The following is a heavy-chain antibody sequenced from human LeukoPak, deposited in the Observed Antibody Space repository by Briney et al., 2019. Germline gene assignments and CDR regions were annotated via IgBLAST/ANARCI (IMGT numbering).Heavy chain of an antibody. CDR3: ARGGGVAGTPYNPYDY. V-gene: IGHV4-61*05. CDR1: AGSISSSSHH. Sequence: SETLSLTCTVSAGSISSSSHHWGWIRQPPGKGLEWIGFIYYSGSTNYNPSLKSRVTISVDTSKNRFSLKLSSVTAADTAVYYCARGGGVAGTPYNPYDYWGQGTLVTVSS. J-gene: IGHJ4*02. D-gene: IGHD6-19*01. CDR2: IYYSGST.